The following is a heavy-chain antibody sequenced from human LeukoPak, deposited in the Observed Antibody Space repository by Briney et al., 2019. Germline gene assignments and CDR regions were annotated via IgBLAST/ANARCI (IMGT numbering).Heavy chain of an antibody. J-gene: IGHJ6*02. CDR3: ARGGSSSWYSGHYYYGMDV. CDR2: IYYSGST. V-gene: IGHV4-59*01. Sequence: SETLSLTCTVSGGSISSYYWSWIRQPPGKGLEWIGYIYYSGSTNYNPSLKSRVTISVDTSKNQFSLKLGSVTAADTAVYYCARGGSSSWYSGHYYYGMDVWGQGTTVTVSS. CDR1: GGSISSYY. D-gene: IGHD6-13*01.